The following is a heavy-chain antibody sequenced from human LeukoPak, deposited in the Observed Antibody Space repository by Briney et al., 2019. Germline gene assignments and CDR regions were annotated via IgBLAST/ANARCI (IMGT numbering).Heavy chain of an antibody. J-gene: IGHJ4*02. CDR3: ARSSGWYGYYFDY. Sequence: GGSLRLSCAASGFTVSSNYMSWVRQAPGKGLEWVSVIYSGGSTYYADSVKGRFTISGDNSKNTLYLQMNSLRAEDTAVYYCARSSGWYGYYFDYWGQGTLVTVSS. CDR2: IYSGGST. D-gene: IGHD6-19*01. V-gene: IGHV3-53*01. CDR1: GFTVSSNY.